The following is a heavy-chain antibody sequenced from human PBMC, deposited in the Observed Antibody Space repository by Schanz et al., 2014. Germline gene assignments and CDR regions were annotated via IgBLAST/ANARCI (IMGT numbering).Heavy chain of an antibody. Sequence: EVQLVESGGGLVQPGGSLRLSCAASGFSVGNKYMNWVRQAPGKGLEWVANIKQDESEKYYVDSVKGRFTISRDNAKNSLFLQMNSLRPEDTAVYYCARGRVLESWGQGTLVTVSS. CDR1: GFSVGNKY. V-gene: IGHV3-7*02. CDR2: IKQDESEK. D-gene: IGHD1-1*01. CDR3: ARGRVLES. J-gene: IGHJ5*02.